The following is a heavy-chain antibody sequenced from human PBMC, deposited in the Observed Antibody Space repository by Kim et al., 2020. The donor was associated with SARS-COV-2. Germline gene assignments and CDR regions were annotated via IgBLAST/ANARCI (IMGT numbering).Heavy chain of an antibody. CDR1: GFTFSAHA. D-gene: IGHD3-10*01. CDR3: LAEIGSRSFGH. V-gene: IGHV3-30*04. Sequence: GGSLRLSCEASGFTFSAHALYWVRQAPGKGLEWVALIAYDGSHISYPDSVKGRFIISRDNIKSTLYLQMNSLRPEDTAVYYCLAEIGSRSFGHWGQGTLVTVSS. J-gene: IGHJ4*02. CDR2: IAYDGSHI.